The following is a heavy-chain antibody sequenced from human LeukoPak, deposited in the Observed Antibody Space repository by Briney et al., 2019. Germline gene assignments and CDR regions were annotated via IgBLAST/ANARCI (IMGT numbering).Heavy chain of an antibody. V-gene: IGHV4-59*01. CDR2: IYYSGST. CDR1: GGSISSYY. Sequence: PSETLSLTCTVSGGSISSYYWSWIRQPPGKGLKWIGYIYYSGSTNYNPSLKSRVTISVDTSKNQFSLKLSSVTAADTAVYYCARGGYDFWSGYYTRYYGMDVWGQGTTVTVSS. D-gene: IGHD3-3*01. J-gene: IGHJ6*02. CDR3: ARGGYDFWSGYYTRYYGMDV.